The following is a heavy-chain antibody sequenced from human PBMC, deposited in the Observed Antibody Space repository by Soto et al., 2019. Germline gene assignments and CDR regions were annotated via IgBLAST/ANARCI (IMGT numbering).Heavy chain of an antibody. D-gene: IGHD3-16*02. Sequence: EVQLMESGGGLVQPGGSLRLSCASSGFTLSMSAVNWVRQAPGKGLEWVSYISDSGDRTYYADSVKGRFTISRDRSKNTVSLNMDRLSAEDTAVYYCAKDRAIIVKAGDAFDVWGQGTKVTVS. CDR1: GFTLSMSA. J-gene: IGHJ3*01. CDR2: ISDSGDRT. V-gene: IGHV3-23*01. CDR3: AKDRAIIVKAGDAFDV.